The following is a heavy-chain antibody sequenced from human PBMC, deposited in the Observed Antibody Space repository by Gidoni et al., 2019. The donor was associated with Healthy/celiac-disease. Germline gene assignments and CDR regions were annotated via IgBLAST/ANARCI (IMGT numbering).Heavy chain of an antibody. J-gene: IGHJ6*02. CDR1: GFSLSNARMG. CDR2: IFSNDEK. V-gene: IGHV2-26*01. Sequence: QVTLKESGPVLVKPTETLTLTCTVSGFSLSNARMGVSWIRQPPGKALEWLAHIFSNDEKSYSTSLKSRLTISKDTSKSQVVLTMTNMDPVDTATYYCARISGGITMVRGVIPLDVWGQGTTVTVSS. CDR3: ARISGGITMVRGVIPLDV. D-gene: IGHD3-10*01.